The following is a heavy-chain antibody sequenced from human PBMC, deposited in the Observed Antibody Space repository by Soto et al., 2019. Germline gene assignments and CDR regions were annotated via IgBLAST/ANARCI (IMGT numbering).Heavy chain of an antibody. D-gene: IGHD3-3*01. CDR1: GFTFSNAW. J-gene: IGHJ6*02. Sequence: KAGGSLRLSCAASGFTFSNAWMSWVRQAPGKGLEWVGRIKSKTDSGTTDYAAPVKGRFTISRDDSKTTLYLQMNSLKTEDTAVYYCTTGSFHSDFWTRYPYYYYYGMDVWGQGTTVTVSS. V-gene: IGHV3-15*01. CDR3: TTGSFHSDFWTRYPYYYYYGMDV. CDR2: IKSKTDSGTT.